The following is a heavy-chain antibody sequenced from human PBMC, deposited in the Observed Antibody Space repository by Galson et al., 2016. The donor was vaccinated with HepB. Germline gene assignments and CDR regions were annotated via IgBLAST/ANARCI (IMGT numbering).Heavy chain of an antibody. CDR2: IKPDGREI. J-gene: IGHJ6*02. CDR3: ARDPGFRNGMNV. Sequence: SLRLSCAASGFPFSTYCMTWVRQAPGKGPEWVAVIKPDGREIQYVDSVKGRFTISRDNSKNTLFLQMNNLSAEGTAVYYCARDPGFRNGMNVWGQGTTVTVSS. V-gene: IGHV3-7*03. CDR1: GFPFSTYC.